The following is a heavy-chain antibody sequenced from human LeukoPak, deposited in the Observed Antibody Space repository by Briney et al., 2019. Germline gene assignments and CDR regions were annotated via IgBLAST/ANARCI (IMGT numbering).Heavy chain of an antibody. V-gene: IGHV3-23*01. CDR3: AKGVIYCSGGNCYFGTFDI. D-gene: IGHD2-15*01. CDR1: GFTLSSYT. CDR2: ISGCGGST. Sequence: GGSLRLSCAASGFTLSSYTMSLVRHSPRQGLGWVSAISGCGGSTYYAHSVKGRFTISRDNSKHTLYLQVNSLRAEDTAVYYCAKGVIYCSGGNCYFGTFDIWGQGTMVTVSS. J-gene: IGHJ3*02.